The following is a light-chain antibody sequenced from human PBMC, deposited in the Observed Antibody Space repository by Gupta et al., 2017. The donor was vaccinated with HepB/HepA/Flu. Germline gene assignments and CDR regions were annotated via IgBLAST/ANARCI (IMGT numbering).Light chain of an antibody. J-gene: IGKJ4*02. V-gene: IGKV3-11*01. Sequence: IVLTQSPATLSLSPGERATLSCRASQSVSSYLAWYQQKPGQAPRLLIYDASNRATGIPARFSGSGSGTEFTLTISSLEPEDFAVYYCQQCRNWPRTFGEGTKVEIK. CDR1: QSVSSY. CDR2: DAS. CDR3: QQCRNWPRT.